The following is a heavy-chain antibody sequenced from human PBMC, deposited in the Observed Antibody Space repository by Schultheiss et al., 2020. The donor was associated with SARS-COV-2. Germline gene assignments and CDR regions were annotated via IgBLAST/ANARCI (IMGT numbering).Heavy chain of an antibody. Sequence: GGSLRLSCAASGFTFSSYEMNWVRQAPGKGLEWVSYISSSGSTIYYADSVKGRFTISRDNAKNSLYLQMNSLRAEDTAVYYCARDRSGYSFLDAFDIWGQGTMVTVSS. J-gene: IGHJ3*02. V-gene: IGHV3-48*03. CDR3: ARDRSGYSFLDAFDI. CDR2: ISSSGSTI. CDR1: GFTFSSYE. D-gene: IGHD3-22*01.